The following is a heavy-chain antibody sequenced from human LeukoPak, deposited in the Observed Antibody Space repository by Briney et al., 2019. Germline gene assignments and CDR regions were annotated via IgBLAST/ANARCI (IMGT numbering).Heavy chain of an antibody. CDR1: GGSFSGYY. D-gene: IGHD1-1*01. CDR3: ARATGYDAFDI. CDR2: INHSGST. J-gene: IGHJ3*02. Sequence: SETLSLTCAVYGGSFSGYYWSWIRQPPGKGLEWIGEINHSGSTNYNPSLKSRVTISVDTSKNQFSMKLSSVIAADTAVYYCARATGYDAFDIWGQGTMVTVSS. V-gene: IGHV4-34*01.